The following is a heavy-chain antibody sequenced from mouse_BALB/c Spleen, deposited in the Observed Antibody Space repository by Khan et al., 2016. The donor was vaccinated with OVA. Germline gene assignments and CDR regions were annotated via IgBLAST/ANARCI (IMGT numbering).Heavy chain of an antibody. V-gene: IGHV2-6-1*01. Sequence: QVQLQQSGPGLVAPSQSLSITCTISGFSLTNYGVHWVRQPPGKGLEWLVVIWSAGSTTYNSALKSRLTISKDNSESQVFLKMNSLQTDDTAMYFCARQPYYHYNIMDYWGQGTSVTVSS. CDR3: ARQPYYHYNIMDY. D-gene: IGHD2-10*01. J-gene: IGHJ4*01. CDR1: GFSLTNYG. CDR2: IWSAGST.